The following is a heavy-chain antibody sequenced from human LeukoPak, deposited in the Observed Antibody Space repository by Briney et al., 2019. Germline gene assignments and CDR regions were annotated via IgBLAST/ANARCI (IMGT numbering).Heavy chain of an antibody. CDR3: ARDWFGLDY. J-gene: IGHJ4*02. CDR1: GFTFSSYW. CDR2: IKQDGSDK. V-gene: IGHV3-7*01. D-gene: IGHD3-10*01. Sequence: GGSLRLSCAGSGFTFSSYWMSWVRQAPGKGLEWAANIKQDGSDKYYVDSVKGRFTISRDNAKKSMYLQMNSLRAEDTAAYYCARDWFGLDYWGQGTLVTVSS.